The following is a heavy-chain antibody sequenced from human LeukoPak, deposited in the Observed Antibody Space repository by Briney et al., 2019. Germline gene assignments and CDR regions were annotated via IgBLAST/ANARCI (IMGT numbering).Heavy chain of an antibody. V-gene: IGHV1-18*01. Sequence: GASVKVSCKASGYTFTNYGISWVRQAPGQGLEWMGQINPYNGNTNYAQRLQGRVTVTTDTSTSTSYMELRSLTSDDTAVYYCARVTGSSISSRSLLYWGQGTLVTVSS. CDR3: ARVTGSSISSRSLLY. D-gene: IGHD6-13*01. CDR2: INPYNGNT. J-gene: IGHJ4*02. CDR1: GYTFTNYG.